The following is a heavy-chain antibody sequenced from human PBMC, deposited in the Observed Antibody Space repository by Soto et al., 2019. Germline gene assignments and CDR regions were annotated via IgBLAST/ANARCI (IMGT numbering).Heavy chain of an antibody. CDR3: ARSRASIAAAGSSGFTPNRHDP. V-gene: IGHV5-51*01. CDR2: IYPGDSDT. Sequence: GESLKISCKGSGYSFTSYWIGWVRQMPGKGLEWMGIIYPGDSDTRYSPSFQGQVSISADKSISTAYLQWSSLKASDTAMYYRARSRASIAAAGSSGFTPNRHDPWGQGTPDT. D-gene: IGHD6-13*01. J-gene: IGHJ5*02. CDR1: GYSFTSYW.